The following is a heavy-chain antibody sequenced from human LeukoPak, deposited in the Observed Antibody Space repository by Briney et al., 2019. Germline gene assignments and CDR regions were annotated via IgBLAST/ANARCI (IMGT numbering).Heavy chain of an antibody. CDR2: ISGGGDNI. V-gene: IGHV3-11*01. CDR1: GFIISDYY. J-gene: IGHJ4*02. CDR3: ARQTGNLDY. D-gene: IGHD4-23*01. Sequence: PGGSLRLSCTASGFIISDYYMSWIRQAPGKGLEWVSYISGGGDNIYYTDSVKGRFTISRDNAKNSLYLQMNSLRVEDTAVYYCARQTGNLDYWGQGTLVTVSS.